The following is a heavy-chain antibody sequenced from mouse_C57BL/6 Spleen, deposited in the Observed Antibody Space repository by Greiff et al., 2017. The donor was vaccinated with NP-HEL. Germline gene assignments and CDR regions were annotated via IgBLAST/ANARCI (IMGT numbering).Heavy chain of an antibody. V-gene: IGHV5-17*01. CDR1: GFTFSDYG. D-gene: IGHD2-5*01. Sequence: EVKVVESGGGLVKPGGSLKLSCAASGFTFSDYGMHWVRQAPEKGLEWVAYISSGSSTIYYADTVKGRFTISRDNAKNTLFLQMTSLRSEDTAMYYCARTYYSKGYAMDYWGQGTSVTVSS. CDR2: ISSGSSTI. CDR3: ARTYYSKGYAMDY. J-gene: IGHJ4*01.